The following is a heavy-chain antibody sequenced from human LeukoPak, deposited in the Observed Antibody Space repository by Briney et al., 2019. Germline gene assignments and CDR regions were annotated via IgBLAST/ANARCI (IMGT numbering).Heavy chain of an antibody. J-gene: IGHJ4*02. CDR2: INSDGSST. V-gene: IGHV3-74*01. CDR3: AKGLGTNYGGYCTGGSCPVY. Sequence: GGSLRLSCAASGFTLSDYWMHWVRQGPRKGLVWVSRINSDGSSTSYADSVKGRFTVSRDYSDNTVFLQMNSLRVEDTAVYYCAKGLGTNYGGYCTGGSCPVYWGQGTLVTVSS. CDR1: GFTLSDYW. D-gene: IGHD2-15*01.